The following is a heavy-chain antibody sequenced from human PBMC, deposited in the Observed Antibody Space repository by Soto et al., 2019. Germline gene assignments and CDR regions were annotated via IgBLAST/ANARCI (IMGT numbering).Heavy chain of an antibody. J-gene: IGHJ5*02. CDR1: GYTFTSYA. CDR2: INAGNGNT. V-gene: IGHV1-3*01. Sequence: QVQLVQSGAEVKKPGASVKVSCKASGYTFTSYAMHWVRQAPGQRLEWMGWINAGNGNTKYSQKFQGRVTITRDTSASTAYMELSSLRSEYTAVYYCARDPGSSSSSVNWFDPWGQGTLVTVSS. CDR3: ARDPGSSSSSVNWFDP. D-gene: IGHD6-6*01.